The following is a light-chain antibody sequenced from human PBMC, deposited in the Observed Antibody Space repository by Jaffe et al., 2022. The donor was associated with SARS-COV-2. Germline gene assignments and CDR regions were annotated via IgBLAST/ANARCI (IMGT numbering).Light chain of an antibody. J-gene: IGLJ3*02. CDR1: SSDVGGYNY. CDR3: GSYTSSSTWV. V-gene: IGLV2-14*03. CDR2: DVS. Sequence: HSALTQPASVSGSPGQSITISCTGASSDVGGYNYVSWYQHHPGKAPKLMIYDVSNRPSGVSNRFSGSKSGSTASLTISGLQAEDEADYYCGSYTSSSTWVFGGGTKLTVL.